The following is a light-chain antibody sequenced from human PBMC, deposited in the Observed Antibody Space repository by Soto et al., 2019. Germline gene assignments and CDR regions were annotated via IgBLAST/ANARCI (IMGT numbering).Light chain of an antibody. J-gene: IGKJ4*01. CDR1: ESVSSD. CDR3: QQYNNWPLT. V-gene: IGKV3-15*01. Sequence: EIVLTQSPATLSVSPGERATLSCRASESVSSDLAWYQQNPGKAPRLLIHGASTRATGIPARFSGSGSGTEFTLTISSLQSEDFAVYYCQQYNNWPLTFGGGTKVEI. CDR2: GAS.